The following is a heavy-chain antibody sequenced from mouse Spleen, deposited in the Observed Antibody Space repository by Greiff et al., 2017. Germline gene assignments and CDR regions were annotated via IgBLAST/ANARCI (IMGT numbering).Heavy chain of an antibody. CDR3: ARTITTASYYFDY. J-gene: IGHJ2*01. V-gene: IGHV1-82*01. CDR2: IYPGDGDT. CDR1: GYAFSSSW. D-gene: IGHD1-2*01. Sequence: VHLVESGPELVKPGASVKISCKASGYAFSSSWMNWVKQRPGKGLEWIGRIYPGDGDTNYNEKFKGKATFTADTSSNTAYMQLSSLTSEDSAVYYCARTITTASYYFDYWGQGTTLTVSS.